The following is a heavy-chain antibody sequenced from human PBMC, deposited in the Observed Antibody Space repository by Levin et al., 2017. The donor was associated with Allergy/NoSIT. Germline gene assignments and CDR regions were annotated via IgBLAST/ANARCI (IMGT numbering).Heavy chain of an antibody. J-gene: IGHJ3*02. V-gene: IGHV3-20*01. CDR3: ARHRFTMNIHDGFDI. D-gene: IGHD2/OR15-2a*01. CDR1: GFTFDDYG. CDR2: INWNDGST. Sequence: GESLKISCAASGFTFDDYGMSWVRQAPGKGLEWVSGINWNDGSTGYADSVKGRLTISRDNAKNSLYLQMNSLRAEDTALYHCARHRFTMNIHDGFDIWGQGTMVIVSS.